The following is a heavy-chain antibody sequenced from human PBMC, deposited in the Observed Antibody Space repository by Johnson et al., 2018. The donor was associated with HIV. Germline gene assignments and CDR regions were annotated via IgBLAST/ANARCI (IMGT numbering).Heavy chain of an antibody. CDR1: GFTFSSYA. Sequence: QEQLVESGGGVVQPGRSLRLSCAASGFTFSSYAMHWVRQAPGKGLEWVAVISYDGSNKYYADSVKGRFTISRDNSKNTLYLQMKSLSAEDTAVYYCARPGGDYSAFDIWGQGTMVTVSS. V-gene: IGHV3-30-3*01. J-gene: IGHJ3*02. CDR2: ISYDGSNK. D-gene: IGHD4-17*01. CDR3: ARPGGDYSAFDI.